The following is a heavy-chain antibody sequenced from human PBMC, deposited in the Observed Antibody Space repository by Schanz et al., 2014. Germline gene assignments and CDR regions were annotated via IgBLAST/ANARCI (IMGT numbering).Heavy chain of an antibody. Sequence: VQLVDSGGGVVQPGRSLRLSCAASGFTFSDYYMSWIRQAPGKGLEWVSTVTTGGGAFYADSVKGRFTISRDNSKNTLYLQMNSLRAEDTAVYYCASLYDREYFDYWGQGTLVTVSS. CDR2: VTTGGGA. V-gene: IGHV3-66*01. D-gene: IGHD2-8*01. CDR3: ASLYDREYFDY. J-gene: IGHJ4*02. CDR1: GFTFSDYY.